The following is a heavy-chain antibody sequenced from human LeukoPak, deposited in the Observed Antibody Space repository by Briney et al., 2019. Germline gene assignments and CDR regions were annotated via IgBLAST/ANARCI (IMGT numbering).Heavy chain of an antibody. V-gene: IGHV3-11*06. CDR3: ARGGGDGDYANFDY. Sequence: GRSLRLSCAASGFTFSDYYMSWIRQAPGQGLDWVSYISSSSSYTNYADSVKGRFTISRDNSKNTLYLQMNSLRAEDTAVYYCARGGGDGDYANFDYWGQGTLVTVSS. CDR1: GFTFSDYY. J-gene: IGHJ4*02. D-gene: IGHD4-17*01. CDR2: ISSSSSYT.